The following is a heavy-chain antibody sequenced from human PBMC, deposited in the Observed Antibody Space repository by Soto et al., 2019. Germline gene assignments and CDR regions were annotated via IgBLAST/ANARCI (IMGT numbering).Heavy chain of an antibody. CDR3: ARAVDTAMVNRGVIVTPGKFDY. CDR1: GYTFTSYG. Sequence: GASVKVSCKASGYTFTSYGISWVRQAPGQGLEWMGWISAYNGNTNYAQKLQGRVTMTTDTSTSTAYMELRSLRSDDTAVYYCARAVDTAMVNRGVIVTPGKFDYWGQGTLVTVSS. D-gene: IGHD5-18*01. V-gene: IGHV1-18*01. CDR2: ISAYNGNT. J-gene: IGHJ4*02.